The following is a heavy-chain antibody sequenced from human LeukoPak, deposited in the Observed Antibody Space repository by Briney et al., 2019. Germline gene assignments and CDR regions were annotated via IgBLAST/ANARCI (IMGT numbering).Heavy chain of an antibody. CDR1: GYTFTGYY. CDR3: GRGAYYYVSSGYLLGRAFDI. D-gene: IGHD3-22*01. CDR2: INPNSGGT. Sequence: ASVKVSCKASGYTFTGYYMHWVRQAPGQGLEWMGWINPNSGGTNYAQKFQGRVTMTRDTSISTAYMELSRLRSDDTAVYYCGRGAYYYVSSGYLLGRAFDIWGQGTMVTVSS. J-gene: IGHJ3*02. V-gene: IGHV1-2*02.